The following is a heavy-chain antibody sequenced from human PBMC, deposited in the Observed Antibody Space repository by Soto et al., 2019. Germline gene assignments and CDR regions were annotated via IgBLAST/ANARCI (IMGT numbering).Heavy chain of an antibody. Sequence: QVQLVESGGGVVQPGRSLRLSCAASGFTFSSYAMHWVRQAPGKGLEWVAVISYDGSNKYYADSVKGRFTISRDNSKNTLYLQMNSLRAEDTAVYYCATDSTFWSIPYVWGSYRDAQGSWNFDYWGQGTLVTVSS. CDR2: ISYDGSNK. D-gene: IGHD3-16*02. J-gene: IGHJ4*02. CDR3: ATDSTFWSIPYVWGSYRDAQGSWNFDY. CDR1: GFTFSSYA. V-gene: IGHV3-30-3*01.